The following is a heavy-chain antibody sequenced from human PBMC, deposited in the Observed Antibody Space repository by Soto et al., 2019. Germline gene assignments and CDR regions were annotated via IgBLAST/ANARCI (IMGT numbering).Heavy chain of an antibody. CDR3: ALAKLTATYDSFDI. V-gene: IGHV1-69*01. CDR2: IIPIFGTA. J-gene: IGHJ3*02. Sequence: KISCKASGGTFSSYAISWVRQAPGQGLEWMGGIIPIFGTANYAQKFQGSVTITADESTSTAYMELGRLRSEDTAVYYCALAKLTATYDSFDIWGHGTMVTVSS. D-gene: IGHD7-27*01. CDR1: GGTFSSYA.